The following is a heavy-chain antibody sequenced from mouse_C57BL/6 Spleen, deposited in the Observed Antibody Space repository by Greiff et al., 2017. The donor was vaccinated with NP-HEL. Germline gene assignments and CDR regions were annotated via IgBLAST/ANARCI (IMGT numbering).Heavy chain of an antibody. V-gene: IGHV3-6*01. J-gene: IGHJ2*01. CDR1: GYSITSGYY. Sequence: EVKLMESGPGLVKPSQSLSLTCSVTGYSITSGYYWNWIRQFPGNKLEWMGYISYDGSNNYNPSLKNRISITRDTSKNQFFLKLNSVTTEDTATYYCARDVGGGTGYWGQGTTLTVSS. CDR2: ISYDGSN. CDR3: ARDVGGGTGY. D-gene: IGHD3-3*01.